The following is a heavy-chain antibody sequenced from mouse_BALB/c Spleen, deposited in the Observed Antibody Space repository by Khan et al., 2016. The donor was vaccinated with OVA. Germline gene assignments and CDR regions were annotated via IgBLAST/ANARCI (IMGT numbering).Heavy chain of an antibody. Sequence: QVQLKESGPGLVAPSQSLSITCTVSGFSLTSYGVSWVRQPPGKGLEWLGVIWGDGNTNFHSALRSRLSIRKDNSKSKVFLKLKSLQADDTATYYCAKDRGYYAVDYGGQGTSVTVSA. J-gene: IGHJ4*01. V-gene: IGHV2-3*01. CDR3: AKDRGYYAVDY. CDR2: IWGDGNT. CDR1: GFSLTSYG.